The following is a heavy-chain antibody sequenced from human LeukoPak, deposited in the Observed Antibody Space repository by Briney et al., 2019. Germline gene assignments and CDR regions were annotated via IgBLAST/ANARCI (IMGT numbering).Heavy chain of an antibody. CDR3: ARDHCVSSGCYEDYYYGMDV. CDR2: ISAYNDNT. J-gene: IGHJ6*02. D-gene: IGHD2-2*01. V-gene: IGHV1-18*01. Sequence: ASVKVSCKASGYTFTSYGVSWVRQAPGQGLEWMGWISAYNDNTNYAQKLQGRVTMTTDTSTTTAYMELRSLTSDDTAVYYCARDHCVSSGCYEDYYYGMDVWGRGTTVTVSS. CDR1: GYTFTSYG.